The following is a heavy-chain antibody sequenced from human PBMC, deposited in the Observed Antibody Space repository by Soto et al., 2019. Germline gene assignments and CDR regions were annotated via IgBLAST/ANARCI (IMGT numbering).Heavy chain of an antibody. CDR1: GGTFSSYA. CDR3: AREWCSSASCYGVDY. CDR2: IIPIFGTA. D-gene: IGHD2-2*01. V-gene: IGHV1-69*13. J-gene: IGHJ4*02. Sequence: ASVKVSCKASGGTFSSYAISWVRQAPGQGLEWMGGIIPIFGTANYAQKFQGRVTITADESTSTAYMELGSLTSDDTAVYYCAREWCSSASCYGVDYWGQGTPVTVSS.